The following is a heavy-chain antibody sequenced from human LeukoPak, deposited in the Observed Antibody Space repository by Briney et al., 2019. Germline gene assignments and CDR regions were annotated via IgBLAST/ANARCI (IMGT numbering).Heavy chain of an antibody. CDR3: ARDTGWYFDL. CDR2: ITGDGSST. V-gene: IGHV3-74*01. CDR1: GFTFSGYW. D-gene: IGHD4-17*01. J-gene: IGHJ2*01. Sequence: GGSLRLSCAASGFTFSGYWMHWVRQVPGKGLVWVSRITGDGSSTTYADSVKGRFTISRDNAKNTVLLQMISLRAEDTAVYYCARDTGWYFDLWGRGTLVTVSS.